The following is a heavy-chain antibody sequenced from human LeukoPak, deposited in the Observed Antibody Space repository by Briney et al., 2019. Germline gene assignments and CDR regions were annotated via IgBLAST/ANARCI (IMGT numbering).Heavy chain of an antibody. J-gene: IGHJ3*02. CDR2: IYASGENA. V-gene: IGHV3-23*01. D-gene: IGHD3-9*01. CDR1: GFTFSSYA. CDR3: ARSSHYDILTGYSEEDAFDI. Sequence: GGSLRLSCAASGFTFSSYAMTWVRQAPGRGLEWVSGIYASGENAYYADSVKGRFTISRDNSKNTLYLQMNSLRVEDTAVYYCARSSHYDILTGYSEEDAFDIWGQGTMVTVSS.